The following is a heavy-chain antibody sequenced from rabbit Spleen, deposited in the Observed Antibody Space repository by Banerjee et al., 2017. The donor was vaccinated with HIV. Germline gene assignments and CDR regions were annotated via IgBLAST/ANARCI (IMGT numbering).Heavy chain of an antibody. CDR3: VRDQAGDGDYGPYYLNL. CDR2: IYIGSGDT. Sequence: QSLQESGGGLVQPEGSLTLTCTASGFSFSSYYYMCWVRQAPGKGLEWIGCIYIGSGDTYYASWAKGRFTISKTSSTTVTLQMTSLTVADTATYFCVRDQAGDGDYGPYYLNLWGQGTLVTVS. D-gene: IGHD2-1*01. CDR1: GFSFSSYYY. J-gene: IGHJ4*01. V-gene: IGHV1S40*01.